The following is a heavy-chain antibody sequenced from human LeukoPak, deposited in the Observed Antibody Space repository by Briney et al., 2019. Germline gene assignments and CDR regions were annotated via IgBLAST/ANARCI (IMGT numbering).Heavy chain of an antibody. J-gene: IGHJ4*02. V-gene: IGHV3-9*01. CDR2: ISWNSGSI. CDR3: AKGQWLGPLDY. Sequence: GGSLRLSCAASGFTFDDFAMHWVRQAPGQGLEWISGISWNSGSIGYADSVKGRFTISRDNAKNSLYLQMNSLRAEDTALYYCAKGQWLGPLDYWGQGTLVTVSS. D-gene: IGHD6-19*01. CDR1: GFTFDDFA.